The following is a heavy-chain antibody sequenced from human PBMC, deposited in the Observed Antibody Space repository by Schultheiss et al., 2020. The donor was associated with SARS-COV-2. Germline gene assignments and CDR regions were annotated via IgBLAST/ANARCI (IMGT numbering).Heavy chain of an antibody. CDR1: GGSFSGYY. D-gene: IGHD3-16*02. V-gene: IGHV4-34*01. CDR3: ARQGSRYPLDY. CDR2: INHSGST. Sequence: SETLSLTCAVYGGSFSGYYWSWIRQPPGKGLEWIGEINHSGSTYYNPSLKSRVTISVDTSKNQFSLKLSSVTAADTAVYYCARQGSRYPLDYWGQGTLVTVSS. J-gene: IGHJ4*02.